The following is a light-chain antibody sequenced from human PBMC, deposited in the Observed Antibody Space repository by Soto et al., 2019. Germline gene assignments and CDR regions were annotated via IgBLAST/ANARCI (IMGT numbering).Light chain of an antibody. Sequence: DTQMTQSPTSLSASVVDSVSITCRASQSISTWLAWYQQKPGKAPKLLIYKASSLESGVPSRFSGSASGTEFTLTITSLQPDDFGTYYCQEYNNNWAFGQGTKVDIK. V-gene: IGKV1-5*03. CDR2: KAS. CDR1: QSISTW. J-gene: IGKJ1*01. CDR3: QEYNNNWA.